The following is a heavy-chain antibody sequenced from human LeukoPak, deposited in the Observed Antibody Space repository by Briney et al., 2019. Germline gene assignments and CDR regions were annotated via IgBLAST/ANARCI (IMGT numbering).Heavy chain of an antibody. CDR3: AIDRGSSWYVDY. Sequence: SVKVSCKTSGYSFTNYYIHWVRQAPGQGLEWMGWINPTSGGTEYAQKFQGRVTMTGDTSISTAYMELSRLRSDDTAMYYCAIDRGSSWYVDYGGQGTLVTVPS. J-gene: IGHJ4*02. V-gene: IGHV1-2*02. D-gene: IGHD6-13*01. CDR2: INPTSGGT. CDR1: GYSFTNYY.